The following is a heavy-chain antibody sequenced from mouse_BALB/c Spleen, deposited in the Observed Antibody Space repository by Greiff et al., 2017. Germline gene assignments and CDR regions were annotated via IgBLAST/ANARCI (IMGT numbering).Heavy chain of an antibody. CDR3: ARRGGYDEAMDY. CDR1: GFTFSSYA. J-gene: IGHJ4*01. Sequence: DVKLVESGGGLVKPGGSLKLSCAASGFTFSSYAMSWVRQTPEKRLEWVATISSGGSYTYYPDSVKGRFTISRDNAKNTLYLQMSSLRSEDTAMYYCARRGGYDEAMDYWGQGTSVTVSS. CDR2: ISSGGSYT. D-gene: IGHD2-2*01. V-gene: IGHV5-9-3*01.